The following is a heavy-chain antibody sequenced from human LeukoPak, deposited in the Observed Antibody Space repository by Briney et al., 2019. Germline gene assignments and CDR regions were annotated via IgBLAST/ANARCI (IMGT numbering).Heavy chain of an antibody. D-gene: IGHD5-24*01. Sequence: SETLSLTCAVYGGSFSGYYWSWIRQPPGKGLEWIGYIYYSGSTNYNPPLKSRVTISVDTSKNQFSLKLSSVTAADTAVYYCAGRRDGYNYRYYWGQGTLVTVSS. V-gene: IGHV4-59*01. CDR3: AGRRDGYNYRYY. J-gene: IGHJ4*02. CDR1: GGSFSGYY. CDR2: IYYSGST.